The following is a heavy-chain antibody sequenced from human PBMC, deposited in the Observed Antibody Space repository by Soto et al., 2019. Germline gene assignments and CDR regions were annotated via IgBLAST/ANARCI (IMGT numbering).Heavy chain of an antibody. V-gene: IGHV1-69*12. CDR1: GGTFSSYA. D-gene: IGHD2-15*01. CDR3: ARGYCSGGSCYPRRRDYCYYYGMDV. CDR2: IIPIFGTA. Sequence: QVQLVQSGAEVKKPGSSVKVSCKASGGTFSSYAISWVRQAPGQGLEWMGGIIPIFGTANYAQKFQGRVTITADESTSTAYMELSSLRSEDTAVYYCARGYCSGGSCYPRRRDYCYYYGMDVWGQGTTVTVSS. J-gene: IGHJ6*02.